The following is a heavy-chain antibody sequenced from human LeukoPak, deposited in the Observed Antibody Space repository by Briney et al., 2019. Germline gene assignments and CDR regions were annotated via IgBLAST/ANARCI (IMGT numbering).Heavy chain of an antibody. V-gene: IGHV4-4*02. Sequence: SETLSLTCAVSGGSISSSNWWSWVRQPPGKGLEWIGEIYHSGSTNYNPSLKSRVTISVDKSKNQFSLKLSSVTAADTAVYYCVYQAFGGIAAPGYFDYWGQGTLVTVSS. CDR1: GGSISSSNW. D-gene: IGHD6-13*01. CDR3: VYQAFGGIAAPGYFDY. CDR2: IYHSGST. J-gene: IGHJ4*02.